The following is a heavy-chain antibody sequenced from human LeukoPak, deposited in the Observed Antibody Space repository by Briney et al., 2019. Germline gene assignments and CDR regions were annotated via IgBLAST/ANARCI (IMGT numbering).Heavy chain of an antibody. Sequence: SQTLSLTCAISGDSVSGSPAVWNWIRQSPSRGLEWLGRAYYRSKWYIDYAVSVKGRITITPDTSKNQFSLQLHSVTPEDTAVYYCARGAVRGGTNFDYRGQGTLVTVYS. J-gene: IGHJ4*02. CDR2: AYYRSKWYI. D-gene: IGHD3-10*01. CDR1: GDSVSGSPAV. CDR3: ARGAVRGGTNFDY. V-gene: IGHV6-1*01.